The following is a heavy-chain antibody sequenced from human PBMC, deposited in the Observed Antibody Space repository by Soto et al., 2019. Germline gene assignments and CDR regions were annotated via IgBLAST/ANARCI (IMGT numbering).Heavy chain of an antibody. J-gene: IGHJ4*02. D-gene: IGHD3-3*01. Sequence: PSETLSLTCTVSGGSISSYYWSWIRQPPGKGLEWIGYIYYSGSTNYNPSLKSRVTISVDNARNSLYLQMDSLRDEDTALYYCAKGRYDFWSPYYFDSWGQGTLVTVSS. CDR1: GGSISSYY. CDR3: AKGRYDFWSPYYFDS. V-gene: IGHV4-59*01. CDR2: IYYSGST.